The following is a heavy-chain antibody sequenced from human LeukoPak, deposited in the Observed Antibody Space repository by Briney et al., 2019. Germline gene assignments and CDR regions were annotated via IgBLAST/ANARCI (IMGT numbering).Heavy chain of an antibody. Sequence: ASVKVSCKTSGFTFTNYDIVWVRQASGQGLEWMGWMNPNSGNAGYAQKFQGRVTMTRNTSITTAYMELSSLRSEDTALYYCAKDMAAYYYSSGNIDYWGQGTLVTVSS. CDR3: AKDMAAYYYSSGNIDY. CDR1: GFTFTNYD. V-gene: IGHV1-8*01. J-gene: IGHJ4*02. CDR2: MNPNSGNA. D-gene: IGHD3-10*01.